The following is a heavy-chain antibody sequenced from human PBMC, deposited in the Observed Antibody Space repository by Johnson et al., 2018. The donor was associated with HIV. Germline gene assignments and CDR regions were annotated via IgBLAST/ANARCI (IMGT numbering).Heavy chain of an antibody. CDR2: ISSRGSTI. V-gene: IGHV3-11*04. J-gene: IGHJ3*02. D-gene: IGHD6-6*01. CDR3: ARDSSSSLSDAFDI. Sequence: QVQLVESGGGLVKPGGSLRLSCAASGFTFSDYYMSWIRQAPGKGLEWVSSISSRGSTIYYADSVKGRFTISRDNAKNSLYLQMNSLSAEDTAVYYCARDSSSSLSDAFDIWGQGTMVTVSS. CDR1: GFTFSDYY.